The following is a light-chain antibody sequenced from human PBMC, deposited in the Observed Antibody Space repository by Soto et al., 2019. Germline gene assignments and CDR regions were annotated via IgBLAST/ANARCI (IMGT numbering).Light chain of an antibody. J-gene: IGKJ4*01. CDR3: QQYDNLPLT. Sequence: DIQMTQSPSSLSASVGDRVTINCQASQDISNYLNWYQQKPGKAPKLLIYDASNLETGVPSRFSGSGSGTDFIFTISSLQPEDIATYYCQQYDNLPLTFGGGTEVEIK. CDR1: QDISNY. V-gene: IGKV1-33*01. CDR2: DAS.